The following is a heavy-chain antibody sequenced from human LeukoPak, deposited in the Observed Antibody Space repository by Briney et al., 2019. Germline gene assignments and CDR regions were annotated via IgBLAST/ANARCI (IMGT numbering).Heavy chain of an antibody. CDR1: RYSFTSYW. CDR2: IYPGDSDT. J-gene: IGHJ5*02. V-gene: IGHV5-51*01. Sequence: GESLKISCKGSRYSFTSYWIGWVRQMPGKGLEWMGIIYPGDSDTRYSPSFQGQVTISADKSISTAYLQWSSLKASDTAMYYCARQSGWSVVAAQNWFDPWGQGTLVTVSS. CDR3: ARQSGWSVVAAQNWFDP. D-gene: IGHD2-15*01.